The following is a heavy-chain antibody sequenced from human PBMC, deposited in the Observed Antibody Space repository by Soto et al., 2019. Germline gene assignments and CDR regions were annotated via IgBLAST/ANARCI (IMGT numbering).Heavy chain of an antibody. V-gene: IGHV4-59*01. CDR2: IYYSGST. Sequence: PSVTMSLTCTVAGGSISSYYLSWIRQPPGKGLEWIGYIYYSGSTNYNPSLKSRVTISVDTSKNQFSLKLSSVTAADTAVYYCARIRTNYDFWSGFYYYYMDVWGKGTTVTVSS. D-gene: IGHD3-3*01. CDR1: GGSISSYY. CDR3: ARIRTNYDFWSGFYYYYMDV. J-gene: IGHJ6*03.